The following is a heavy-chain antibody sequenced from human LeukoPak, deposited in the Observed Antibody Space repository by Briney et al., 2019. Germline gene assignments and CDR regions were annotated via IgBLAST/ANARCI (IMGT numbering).Heavy chain of an antibody. J-gene: IGHJ4*02. CDR2: ISYDGSNK. CDR3: ARDGYKLGKFDD. Sequence: QSGGSLRLSCAASGFTFSSYAMHWVRQAPGKGLEWVAVISYDGSNKYYADSVKGRFTISRDNSKNTLYLKMNSLRAEDTAVYYCARDGYKLGKFDDWGQGTLVTVSS. CDR1: GFTFSSYA. V-gene: IGHV3-30*04. D-gene: IGHD5-24*01.